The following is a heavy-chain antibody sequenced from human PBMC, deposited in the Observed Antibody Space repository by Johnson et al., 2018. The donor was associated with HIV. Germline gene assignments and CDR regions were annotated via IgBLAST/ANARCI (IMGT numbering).Heavy chain of an antibody. CDR3: ARSVHDYSDYLWGRDAFDI. CDR1: GFTFDDYG. J-gene: IGHJ3*02. V-gene: IGHV3-66*01. Sequence: VQLVESGGGVVRPGGSLRLSCAASGFTFDDYGMSWVRQAPGKGLEWVSVIYSGGSTYYADSVKGRFTISRDNSKNTLYLQMNNLRLGDTAVYYCARSVHDYSDYLWGRDAFDIWGQGTMVTVSS. D-gene: IGHD4-11*01. CDR2: IYSGGST.